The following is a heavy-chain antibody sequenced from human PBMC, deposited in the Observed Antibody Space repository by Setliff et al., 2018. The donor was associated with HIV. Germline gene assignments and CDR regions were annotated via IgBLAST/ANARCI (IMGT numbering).Heavy chain of an antibody. D-gene: IGHD3-10*01. CDR1: GGSLTGYF. CDR2: VNRDGGA. J-gene: IGHJ6*02. Sequence: PSETLSLTCAVYGGSLTGYFWTWIRQSPGKGLEWVGQVNRDGGARYNPSLRSRVTISVDTSKNQFSLKLTSMNAADTAVYYCARGWVRGPIISPGTYFSYGLDVWGQGTPVTVSS. V-gene: IGHV4-34*01. CDR3: ARGWVRGPIISPGTYFSYGLDV.